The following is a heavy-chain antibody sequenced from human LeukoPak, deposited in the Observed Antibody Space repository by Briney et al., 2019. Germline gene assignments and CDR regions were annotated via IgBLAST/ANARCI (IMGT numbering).Heavy chain of an antibody. V-gene: IGHV5-10-1*01. CDR1: GYSFTSYW. D-gene: IGHD4-23*01. J-gene: IGHJ4*02. Sequence: GESLKISCKGSGYSFTSYWIGWVRQMPGKGLEWMGRIDPSDSYTNYSPSFQGHVTISADKSISTAYLQWSSLKASDTAMYYCARTATVVRPLYYFDYWGQGTLVTVSS. CDR3: ARTATVVRPLYYFDY. CDR2: IDPSDSYT.